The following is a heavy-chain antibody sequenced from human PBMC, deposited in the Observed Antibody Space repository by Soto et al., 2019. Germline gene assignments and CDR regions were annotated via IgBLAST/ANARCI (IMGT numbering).Heavy chain of an antibody. J-gene: IGHJ4*02. CDR2: ISYDGGEK. CDR1: GFTFSYYN. V-gene: IGHV3-30*18. D-gene: IGHD3-16*02. Sequence: QVQLVESGGGVVQPGRSLRLSCAASGFTFSYYNMHWVRQAPGKGLGWVAVISYDGGEKYYADSVKGRFAISRDNSKNTLNLQMNSLRVDDTAMYYCAKALGELSPESYDYWGQGTLITVSS. CDR3: AKALGELSPESYDY.